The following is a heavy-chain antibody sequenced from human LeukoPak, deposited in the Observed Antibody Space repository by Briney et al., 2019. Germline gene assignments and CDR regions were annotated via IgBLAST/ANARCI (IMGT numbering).Heavy chain of an antibody. Sequence: PSETLSLTCVVSGGSVSGYYWGWIRQPPGRGLEWIGYVYYSGSTNYNPSFKSRITISVDTSRNQFSLQLSSVTAANTAVYYCARHPLVSSLLTWGQGTLVTVSS. CDR3: ARHPLVSSLLT. CDR1: GGSVSGYY. CDR2: VYYSGST. J-gene: IGHJ5*02. V-gene: IGHV4-59*02. D-gene: IGHD6-13*01.